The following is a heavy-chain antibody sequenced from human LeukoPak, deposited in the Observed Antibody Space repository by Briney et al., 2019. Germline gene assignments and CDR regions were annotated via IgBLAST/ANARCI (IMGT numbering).Heavy chain of an antibody. D-gene: IGHD2-15*01. V-gene: IGHV3-33*06. CDR2: IWYDESNK. CDR3: AKDLTPYCSGGSCYSSHDAFDI. Sequence: GGSLRLSCAASGFTFSSYGMHWVRQAPGKGLEWVAVIWYDESNKYYVDSVKGRFTISRNNSKNTLYLQMNSLRAEDTAVYYCAKDLTPYCSGGSCYSSHDAFDIWGQGTMVTVSS. J-gene: IGHJ3*02. CDR1: GFTFSSYG.